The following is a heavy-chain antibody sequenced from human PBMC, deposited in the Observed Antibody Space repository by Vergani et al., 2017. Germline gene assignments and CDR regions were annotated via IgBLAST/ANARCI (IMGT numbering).Heavy chain of an antibody. CDR2: ILYDGSNK. CDR1: GFTFSTYG. J-gene: IGHJ4*02. CDR3: AKIPTAVATDY. V-gene: IGHV3-30*18. Sequence: VQLLESGGGLVQPGRSLRLSCAASGFTFSTYGMLWVRQAPGKGLEWVAVILYDGSNKYYADSVKGRVTISRDNSKNTLYLQMNSLRAEDTAVYYCAKIPTAVATDYWGQGTLVTVSS. D-gene: IGHD6-19*01.